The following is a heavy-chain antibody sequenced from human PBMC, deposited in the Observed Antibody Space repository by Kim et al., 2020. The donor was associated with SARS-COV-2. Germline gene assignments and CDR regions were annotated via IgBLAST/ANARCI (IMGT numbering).Heavy chain of an antibody. V-gene: IGHV3-48*02. CDR2: IRHDASII. J-gene: IGHJ4*02. CDR1: GFPFSAHP. CDR3: PRDMLITGADDK. D-gene: IGHD3-16*01. Sequence: GGSLRLSCAASGFPFSAHPMTWVRQAPGKGLEWVSYIRHDASIIYYANSVKGRFTISRDNARNSLYLQMNSLREEDTAVYYCPRDMLITGADDKWGQGTLVTVSS.